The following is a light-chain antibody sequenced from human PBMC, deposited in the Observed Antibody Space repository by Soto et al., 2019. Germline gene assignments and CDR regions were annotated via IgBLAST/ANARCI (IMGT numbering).Light chain of an antibody. CDR3: QQYGNFPLT. CDR2: DTN. Sequence: DIHLTQSPSSLSASVGDRVSFTCQASQDIGNSLNWYQQKPGQAPKLLIYDTNILQAGVPSRFSGSRSGAHFTLSISRLQPEDIATFYCQQYGNFPLTFGGGTRVEIK. J-gene: IGKJ4*01. CDR1: QDIGNS. V-gene: IGKV1-33*01.